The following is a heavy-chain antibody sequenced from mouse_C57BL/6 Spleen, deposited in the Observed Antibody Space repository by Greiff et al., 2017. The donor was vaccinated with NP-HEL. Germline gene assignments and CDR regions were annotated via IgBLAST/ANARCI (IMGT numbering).Heavy chain of an antibody. CDR2: IRLKSDNYAT. D-gene: IGHD1-1*01. Sequence: AGGSMKLSCVASGFTFSNYWMNWVRQSPEKGLEWVAQIRLKSDNYATHYAESVKGRFTISRDDSKSSVYLQMNNLRAEDTGIYYCTVYYYGSSYEGSVWGTGTTVTVSS. CDR3: TVYYYGSSYEGSV. CDR1: GFTFSNYW. V-gene: IGHV6-3*01. J-gene: IGHJ1*03.